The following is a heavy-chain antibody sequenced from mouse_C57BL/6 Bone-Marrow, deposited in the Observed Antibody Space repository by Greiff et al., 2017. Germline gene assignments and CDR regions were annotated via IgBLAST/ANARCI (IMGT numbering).Heavy chain of an antibody. CDR3: ARGHYYGSSHYYAMDY. Sequence: VQGVESGAELARPGASVKLSCKASGYTFTSYGISWVKQRTGQGLEWIGEIYPRSGNTYYNEKFKGKATLTADKSSSTAYMELRSLTSEDSAVYFCARGHYYGSSHYYAMDYWGQGTSVTVSS. CDR2: IYPRSGNT. J-gene: IGHJ4*01. V-gene: IGHV1-81*01. CDR1: GYTFTSYG. D-gene: IGHD1-1*01.